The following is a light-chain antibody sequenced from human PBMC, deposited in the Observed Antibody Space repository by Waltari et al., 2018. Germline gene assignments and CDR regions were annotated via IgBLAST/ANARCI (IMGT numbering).Light chain of an antibody. J-gene: IGLJ3*02. Sequence: QSALPQPPSVSGSPGQPITFSCPGAFSDVGAFAYVSWYHQLPGRAPKPLISVVSPLPSDAADRLSGSKAGNTASLTISGLQPEDEADYYCSSYTTRGTWVFGGGTKLTVL. V-gene: IGLV2-14*03. CDR2: VVS. CDR3: SSYTTRGTWV. CDR1: FSDVGAFAY.